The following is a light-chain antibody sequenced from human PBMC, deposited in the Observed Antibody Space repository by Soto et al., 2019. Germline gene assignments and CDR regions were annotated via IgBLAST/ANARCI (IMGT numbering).Light chain of an antibody. CDR1: QSVSSN. Sequence: EIVMTQSPATLSVSPGERATLSCRASQSVSSNLAWYQQKPGQAPRLLIYGASTRATGIPGRFSGSGSGTEFTLTISSLQSEDFAVYYCQQRTFGQGTKVEIK. V-gene: IGKV3-15*01. J-gene: IGKJ1*01. CDR2: GAS. CDR3: QQRT.